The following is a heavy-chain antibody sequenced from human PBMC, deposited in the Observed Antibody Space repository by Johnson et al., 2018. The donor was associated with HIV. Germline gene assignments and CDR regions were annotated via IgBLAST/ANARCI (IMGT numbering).Heavy chain of an antibody. V-gene: IGHV3-66*01. CDR2: IYSGGST. CDR3: ARDTAMVHDAFDI. CDR1: GFTFSSYW. Sequence: VQLVESGGGLVQPGGSLRLSCAASGFTFSSYWMHWVRQAPGKGLVWVSVIYSGGSTYYADSVKGRFTISRDNSKNTLYLQMNSLRAEDTAVYYCARDTAMVHDAFDIWGQGTMVTVSS. D-gene: IGHD5-18*01. J-gene: IGHJ3*02.